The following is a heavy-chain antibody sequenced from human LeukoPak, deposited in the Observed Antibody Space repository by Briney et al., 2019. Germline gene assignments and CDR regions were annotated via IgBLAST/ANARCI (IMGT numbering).Heavy chain of an antibody. CDR3: ARVKVGDYGGKEVFDY. D-gene: IGHD4-23*01. J-gene: IGHJ4*02. CDR1: GGTFSSYA. V-gene: IGHV1-69*13. CDR2: IIPIFGTA. Sequence: ASVKVSCKASGGTFSSYAISWVRQAPGQGLEWMGGIIPIFGTANYAQKFQGRVTIIADESTSTAHMELSSLRSEDTAVYYCARVKVGDYGGKEVFDYWGQGTLVTVSS.